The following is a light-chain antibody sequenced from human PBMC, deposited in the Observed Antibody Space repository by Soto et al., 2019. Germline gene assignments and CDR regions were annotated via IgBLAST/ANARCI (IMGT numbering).Light chain of an antibody. CDR2: GAS. CDR1: RSFSSS. V-gene: IGKV3-15*01. J-gene: IGKJ1*01. Sequence: EIVMTQSPATLSVSPGERATLSCRSSRSFSSSLAWYQQNPGQAPRLLIYGASTRATGIPARFSGSGSGTEFTLTISSLQSEDFAVYYCQQYNDWPPWTFGQGTKVDI. CDR3: QQYNDWPPWT.